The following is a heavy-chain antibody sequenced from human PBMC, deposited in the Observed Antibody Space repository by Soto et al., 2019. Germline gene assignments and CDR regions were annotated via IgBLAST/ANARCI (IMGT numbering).Heavy chain of an antibody. CDR2: IQQDGSVK. CDR3: ALIYSPCGGGSCYSPY. D-gene: IGHD2-15*01. J-gene: IGHJ4*02. Sequence: HPGGSLRLSCAASGFTFSNYWMTWVRQAPGRGLEWVANIQQDGSVKYYVDSVKGRFTISRDNAKNSLYLQMNSLRAEDTAVYYCALIYSPCGGGSCYSPYWGQGTLVTVSS. CDR1: GFTFSNYW. V-gene: IGHV3-7*05.